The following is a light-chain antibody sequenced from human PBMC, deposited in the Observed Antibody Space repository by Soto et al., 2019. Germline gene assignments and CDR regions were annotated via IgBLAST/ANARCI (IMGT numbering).Light chain of an antibody. CDR1: QSVSSY. CDR3: QQYSSWLWT. J-gene: IGKJ1*01. Sequence: EIGLTQSAATLSVSPGERATLSCRASQSVSSYLAWYQQKPGQAPRLLIYDASNRATGIPARFSGSGYGTEFTLTISSLQSEDFAVYYCQQYSSWLWTFGQGTKVDIK. V-gene: IGKV3D-15*01. CDR2: DAS.